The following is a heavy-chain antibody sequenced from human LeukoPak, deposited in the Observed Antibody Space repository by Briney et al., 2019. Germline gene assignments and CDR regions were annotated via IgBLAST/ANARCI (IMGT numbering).Heavy chain of an antibody. J-gene: IGHJ4*02. Sequence: SETLSLTCTVSGGSISSFHWSWIRQPPGKGLEWIGNMYHSGSANYNPSLKSRVTISVDTSKNQFSLKLNSVTAADTAVYYCARGTLPRPGYWGQGTLVTVSS. V-gene: IGHV4-59*08. CDR2: MYHSGSA. CDR3: ARGTLPRPGY. CDR1: GGSISSFH.